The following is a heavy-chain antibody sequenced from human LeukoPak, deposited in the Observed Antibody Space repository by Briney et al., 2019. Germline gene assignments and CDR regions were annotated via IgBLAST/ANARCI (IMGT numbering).Heavy chain of an antibody. CDR3: AKETLYYDFWSGYSPFDY. J-gene: IGHJ4*02. CDR2: ISGSGGST. Sequence: GGSLRLSCAASGFTFSDYAMSWVRQAPGKGLEWVSAISGSGGSTYYADSVKGRFTISRDNSKNTLYLQMNSLRAEDTAVYYCAKETLYYDFWSGYSPFDYWGQGTLVTVSS. CDR1: GFTFSDYA. D-gene: IGHD3-3*01. V-gene: IGHV3-23*01.